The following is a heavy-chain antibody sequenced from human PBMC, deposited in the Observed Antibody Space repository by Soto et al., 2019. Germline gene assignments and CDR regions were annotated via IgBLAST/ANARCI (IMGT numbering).Heavy chain of an antibody. CDR2: ISAYNGNT. J-gene: IGHJ3*02. CDR1: GYTFTSYG. V-gene: IGHV1-18*01. D-gene: IGHD2-2*01. Sequence: ASVKVSCKASGYTFTSYGISWVRQAPGQGLEWMGWISAYNGNTNYAQKLQGRVTMTTDTSTSTAYMELRSLRSDDTAVYYCARDLPANRVVVVPAAMPLDALDIWGQGTMVTVSS. CDR3: ARDLPANRVVVVPAAMPLDALDI.